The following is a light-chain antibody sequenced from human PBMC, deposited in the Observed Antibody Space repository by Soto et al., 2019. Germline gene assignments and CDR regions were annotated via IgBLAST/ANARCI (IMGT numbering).Light chain of an antibody. CDR2: AAS. V-gene: IGKV1-39*01. CDR1: QSISNY. J-gene: IGKJ1*01. Sequence: DIQMTQSPSSLSASVGDRVTITCRARQSISNYLNWYQQKPGKAPKLLIYAASSLQSGVPSRFSGSGSGTDFTLTISSLQPEDFATYYCRQGYSTPPTFGQGTKVEIK. CDR3: RQGYSTPPT.